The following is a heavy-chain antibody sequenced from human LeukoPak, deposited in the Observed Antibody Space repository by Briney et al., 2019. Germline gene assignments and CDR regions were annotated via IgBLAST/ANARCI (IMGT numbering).Heavy chain of an antibody. CDR1: GGSISSGDYY. J-gene: IGHJ4*02. V-gene: IGHV4-30-4*08. D-gene: IGHD3-3*01. CDR3: ATHYDFWSGYGGFDY. CDR2: IYYSGST. Sequence: PSQTLSLTCTVSGGSISSGDYYWSWIRQPPGKGLEWIGYIYYSGSTYYNPSLKSRVTISVDTSKNQFSLKLSSVTAADTAVYYCATHYDFWSGYGGFDYWGQGTLVTVSS.